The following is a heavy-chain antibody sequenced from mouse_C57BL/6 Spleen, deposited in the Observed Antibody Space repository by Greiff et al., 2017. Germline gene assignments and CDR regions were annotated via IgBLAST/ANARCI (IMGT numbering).Heavy chain of an antibody. D-gene: IGHD1-1*01. Sequence: DVHLVESEGGLVQPGSSMTLSCTASGFTFSDYYMAWVRQVPEKGLEWVANINYDGSSTYYLDSLKSRFIISRDNAKNILYLQMSSLKSEDTATYYCAREGTTVVNYAMDYWGQGTSVTVSS. V-gene: IGHV5-16*01. CDR2: INYDGSST. CDR1: GFTFSDYY. J-gene: IGHJ4*01. CDR3: AREGTTVVNYAMDY.